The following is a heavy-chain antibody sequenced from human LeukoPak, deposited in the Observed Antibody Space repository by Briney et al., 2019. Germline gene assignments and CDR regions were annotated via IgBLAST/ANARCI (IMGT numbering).Heavy chain of an antibody. V-gene: IGHV3-23*01. CDR1: GFTFSSYA. CDR2: ISGSGVSGAGT. CDR3: TKDRWELPKRNYMDV. D-gene: IGHD1-26*01. J-gene: IGHJ6*03. Sequence: GGSLRLSCVASGFTFSSYAMSWVRQAPGKGLEWVSGISGSGVSGAGTYYADSVKGRFTISRDNSKNTLYLQMNSLRAEDTAEYYCTKDRWELPKRNYMDVWSKGTTVTVSS.